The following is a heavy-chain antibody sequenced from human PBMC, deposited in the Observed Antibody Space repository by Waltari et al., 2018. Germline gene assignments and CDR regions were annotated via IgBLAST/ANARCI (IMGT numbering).Heavy chain of an antibody. V-gene: IGHV3-48*03. CDR2: ISNGGSTI. Sequence: EVRLVESGGGLVQPGGSLRLSCAASGVTFSSYEMNWVRQAPGKGLEWVSYISNGGSTIYYADSVKGRFSISRDNAKNSLYLQMNSLRVEDTAVYYCVRVNSGNYYRYFDYWGQGTLVTVSS. CDR3: VRVNSGNYYRYFDY. J-gene: IGHJ4*02. CDR1: GVTFSSYE. D-gene: IGHD1-26*01.